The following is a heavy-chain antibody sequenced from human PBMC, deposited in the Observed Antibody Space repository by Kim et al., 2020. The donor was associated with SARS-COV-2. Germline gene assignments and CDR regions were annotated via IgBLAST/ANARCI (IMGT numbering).Heavy chain of an antibody. Sequence: ADSVKGRFNSSRDNAKNSLYLQMNSLRAEDTALYYCAKGVVVPVDTPWFDPGGQGTLVTVSS. V-gene: IGHV3-9*01. J-gene: IGHJ5*02. CDR3: AKGVVVPVDTPWFDP. D-gene: IGHD2-2*01.